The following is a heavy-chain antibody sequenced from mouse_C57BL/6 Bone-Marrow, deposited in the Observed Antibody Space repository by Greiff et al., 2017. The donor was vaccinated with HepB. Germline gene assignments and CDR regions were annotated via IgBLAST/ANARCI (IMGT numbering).Heavy chain of an antibody. Sequence: QVQLKQPGAELVKPGASVKLSCKASGYTFTSYWMPWVKQRPGQGLEWIGMIHPNSGSTNYNEKFKSKATLTVDKSSSTAYMQLSSLTSEDSAVYYCTRRGIYDYALYYWGQGTTLTVSS. CDR1: GYTFTSYW. CDR3: TRRGIYDYALYY. J-gene: IGHJ2*01. CDR2: IHPNSGST. D-gene: IGHD2-4*01. V-gene: IGHV1-64*01.